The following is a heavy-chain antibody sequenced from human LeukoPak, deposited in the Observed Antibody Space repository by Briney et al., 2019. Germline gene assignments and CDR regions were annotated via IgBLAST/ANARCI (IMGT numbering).Heavy chain of an antibody. V-gene: IGHV4-34*01. J-gene: IGHJ4*02. Sequence: SETLSLTCAVYGGSFSGYYWSWIRQPPGKGLEWIGEINHSGSTNYNPSLKSRVTISVDTSKNQFSLKLSSVTAADTAVYYCASQYYYDSTSLRNWGQGTLVTVSS. CDR1: GGSFSGYY. D-gene: IGHD3-22*01. CDR2: INHSGST. CDR3: ASQYYYDSTSLRN.